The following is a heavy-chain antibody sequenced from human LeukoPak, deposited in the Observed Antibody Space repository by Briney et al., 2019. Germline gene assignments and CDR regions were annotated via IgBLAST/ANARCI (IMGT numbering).Heavy chain of an antibody. D-gene: IGHD3-22*01. J-gene: IGHJ4*02. CDR1: GGSISSYY. Sequence: SETLSLTCTVSGGSISSYYWSWIRQPPGKGLEWIGYIYYGGSTNYNPSLKSRVTISVDTSKNQFSLKLSSVTAADTAVYYCARGGGYYDSSGYYYVQYYFDYWGQGTLVTVSS. CDR2: IYYGGST. V-gene: IGHV4-59*01. CDR3: ARGGGYYDSSGYYYVQYYFDY.